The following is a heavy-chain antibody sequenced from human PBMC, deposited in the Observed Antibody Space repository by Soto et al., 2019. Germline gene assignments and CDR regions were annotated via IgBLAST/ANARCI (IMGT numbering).Heavy chain of an antibody. V-gene: IGHV1-18*04. D-gene: IGHD3-22*01. CDR2: ISGHNGNT. CDR1: GYSLTSYG. Sequence: ASVKVSCKASGYSLTSYGISWVRQAPGQGPEWMGWISGHNGNTNHPQSLQGRVTMTTDTSRNTAYMELRSLRSDDTAVYYCARHRFNYYDDTVYYYFDYWGHGALVTVSS. CDR3: ARHRFNYYDDTVYYYFDY. J-gene: IGHJ4*01.